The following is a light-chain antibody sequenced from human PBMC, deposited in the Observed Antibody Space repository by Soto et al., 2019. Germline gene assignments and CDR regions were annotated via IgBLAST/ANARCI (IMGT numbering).Light chain of an antibody. V-gene: IGKV1-12*01. CDR1: QDINSF. J-gene: IGKJ3*01. CDR2: AAS. Sequence: DIQMTQSPSSVSASVGDGVTITCRASQDINSFLAWYQQKPGKAPNLLIYAASTLHIGVPSRFRGSGSGTAFTLTISSLQPEDFATYFCQQTNHFPFTFGPGTKVYIK. CDR3: QQTNHFPFT.